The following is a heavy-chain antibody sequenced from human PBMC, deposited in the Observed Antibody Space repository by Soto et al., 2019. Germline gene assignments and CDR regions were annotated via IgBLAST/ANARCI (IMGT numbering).Heavy chain of an antibody. V-gene: IGHV3-23*01. D-gene: IGHD3-9*01. CDR1: GFTFSSYA. J-gene: IGHJ4*02. CDR3: AKDHLDILTGYYASYFDY. CDR2: ISGSGGST. Sequence: GGSLRLSCAASGFTFSSYAMSWVRQAPGKGLEWVSTISGSGGSTYYADSVKGRFTISRDNSKNTLYLQMNSLRAEDTAVYYCAKDHLDILTGYYASYFDYWGQGXLVTISS.